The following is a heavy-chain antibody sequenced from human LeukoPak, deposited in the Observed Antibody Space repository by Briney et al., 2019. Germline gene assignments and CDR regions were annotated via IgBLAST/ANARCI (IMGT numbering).Heavy chain of an antibody. Sequence: GGSLRLSCAASGFTFSSYGMHWVRQAPGKGLEWVAFIRYDGSNKYYADSVKGRFTISRDNSKNTLYLQMNSLRAEDTAVYYCAKRPRDSSSSGFFDYWGQGTLVTVSS. CDR1: GFTFSSYG. D-gene: IGHD6-6*01. V-gene: IGHV3-30*02. CDR2: IRYDGSNK. J-gene: IGHJ4*02. CDR3: AKRPRDSSSSGFFDY.